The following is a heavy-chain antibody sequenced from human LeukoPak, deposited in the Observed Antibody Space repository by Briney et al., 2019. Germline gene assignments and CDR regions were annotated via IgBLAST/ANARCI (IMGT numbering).Heavy chain of an antibody. Sequence: GGSLRLSCAASGFTFSSYAMSWVRQAPGKGLEWVSAISGSGGSTYYADSVKSRFTISRDNSKNTLYLQMNSLRAEDTAVYYCAKDLRGRRLYRSSWYPYYFDYWGQGTLVTVSS. J-gene: IGHJ4*02. CDR1: GFTFSSYA. CDR2: ISGSGGST. D-gene: IGHD6-13*01. V-gene: IGHV3-23*01. CDR3: AKDLRGRRLYRSSWYPYYFDY.